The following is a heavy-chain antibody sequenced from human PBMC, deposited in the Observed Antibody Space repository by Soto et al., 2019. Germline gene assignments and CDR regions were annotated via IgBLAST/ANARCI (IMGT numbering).Heavy chain of an antibody. V-gene: IGHV5-51*01. Sequence: GESLKISCRTSGYRFTSYWIAWVRQMPGKGLEWMGIIFPSDSDTRYSPSFQCQVTISADRSTSTVYLQWASLKACDTAVYFCARKDKSGYFNWFDPWGQGTLVTVSS. CDR1: GYRFTSYW. CDR2: IFPSDSDT. CDR3: ARKDKSGYFNWFDP. J-gene: IGHJ5*02. D-gene: IGHD3-22*01.